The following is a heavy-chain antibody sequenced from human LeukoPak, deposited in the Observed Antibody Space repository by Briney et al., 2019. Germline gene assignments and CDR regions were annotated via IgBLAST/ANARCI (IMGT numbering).Heavy chain of an antibody. CDR3: ARTPGGGDYPH. D-gene: IGHD2-21*02. CDR2: INPNSGGT. J-gene: IGHJ4*02. CDR1: GYTFTGYY. V-gene: IGHV1-2*02. Sequence: ASAKVSCKASGYTFTGYYIHWVRQAPGQGLEWMGWINPNSGGTNYAQKFQGRVTMTRDTSISTAYMELSRLRSDDTAVYYCARTPGGGDYPHWGQGTLVTVSS.